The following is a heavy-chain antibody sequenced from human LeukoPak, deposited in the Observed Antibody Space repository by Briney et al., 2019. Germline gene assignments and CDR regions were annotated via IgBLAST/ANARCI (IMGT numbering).Heavy chain of an antibody. J-gene: IGHJ4*02. CDR2: VRYDGSNK. Sequence: GGPLRLSCAASGFPFSYHSMNWVRQAPGKGLEWVAFVRYDGSNKFYADSVKGRFTISRDNSKNTLYLQMNSLRAEDTAVYYCAKVVARYSYGSPLGYWGQGTLVTVSS. D-gene: IGHD5-18*01. CDR3: AKVVARYSYGSPLGY. V-gene: IGHV3-30*02. CDR1: GFPFSYHS.